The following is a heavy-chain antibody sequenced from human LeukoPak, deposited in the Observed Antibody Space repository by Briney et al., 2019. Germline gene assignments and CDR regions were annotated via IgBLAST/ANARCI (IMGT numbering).Heavy chain of an antibody. J-gene: IGHJ6*04. V-gene: IGHV3-30*18. CDR1: GFTFSSYG. CDR3: AKEVVPAARYYYYGMDV. D-gene: IGHD2-2*01. CDR2: ISYDGSNK. Sequence: GGSLRLSRAASGFTFSSYGMHWVRQAPGKGLEWVAVISYDGSNKYYADSVKGRFTISRDNSKNTLYLQMNSLRAEDTAVYYCAKEVVPAARYYYYGMDVWGKGTTVTVSS.